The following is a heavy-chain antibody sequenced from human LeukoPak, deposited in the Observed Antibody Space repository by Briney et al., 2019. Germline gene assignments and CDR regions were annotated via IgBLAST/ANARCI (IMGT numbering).Heavy chain of an antibody. CDR1: GSSISSGDFY. V-gene: IGHV4-30-4*01. D-gene: IGHD1-26*01. Sequence: PSQTLSLTCTVSGSSISSGDFYWSWIRQSPGQGLEWIGYIYYSGDTYYNPSLKSRVAISVDTSKNQFSLQLNSVTPEDTAVYYCARDPATGSYDYWGQGTLVTVSS. J-gene: IGHJ4*02. CDR2: IYYSGDT. CDR3: ARDPATGSYDY.